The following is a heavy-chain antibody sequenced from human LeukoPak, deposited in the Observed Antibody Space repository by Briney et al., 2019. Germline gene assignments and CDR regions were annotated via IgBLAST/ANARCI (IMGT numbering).Heavy chain of an antibody. V-gene: IGHV3-23*01. J-gene: IGHJ5*02. CDR3: ARCVTGWPNWFAP. CDR2: IHYIRDGP. D-gene: IGHD6-19*01. Sequence: GGSLRLSCVGSGFRFSRYAMSWVRQAPGKGLEWVATIHYIRDGPYYADYVEGRFTISRDDSENTVYLQMNSLRVEDTAIYYCARCVTGWPNWFAPWGQGTLVTVSS. CDR1: GFRFSRYA.